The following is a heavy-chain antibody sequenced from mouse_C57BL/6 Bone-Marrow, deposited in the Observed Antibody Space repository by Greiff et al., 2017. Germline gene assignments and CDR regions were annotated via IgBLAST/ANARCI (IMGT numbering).Heavy chain of an antibody. D-gene: IGHD1-1*01. V-gene: IGHV1-80*01. CDR3: ARGDGSSYDYFDY. J-gene: IGHJ2*01. CDR1: GYAFSSYW. CDR2: IYPGDGDT. Sequence: VQLQQSGAVLVKPGASVKISCKASGYAFSSYWMNWVKQRPGKGLEWIGQIYPGDGDTNYNGKFKGKATLTADKSSSTAYRQLSSLTSEDSAVYCCARGDGSSYDYFDYWGQGTTLTVSS.